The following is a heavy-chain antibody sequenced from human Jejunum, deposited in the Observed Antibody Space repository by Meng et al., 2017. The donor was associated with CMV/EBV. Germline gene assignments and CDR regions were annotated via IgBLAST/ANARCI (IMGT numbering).Heavy chain of an antibody. D-gene: IGHD1-1*01. J-gene: IGHJ4*02. CDR2: ISRSSTHK. V-gene: IGHV3-21*01. Sequence: YLINWIRQAPGKGLEWVSSISRSSTHKYSTDSVQGRFTISRDNAKKSVYLQMTSLRPDDTAVYYCARGRMACNDVRCHRGGLDYWGQGSLVTVSS. CDR3: ARGRMACNDVRCHRGGLDY. CDR1: YL.